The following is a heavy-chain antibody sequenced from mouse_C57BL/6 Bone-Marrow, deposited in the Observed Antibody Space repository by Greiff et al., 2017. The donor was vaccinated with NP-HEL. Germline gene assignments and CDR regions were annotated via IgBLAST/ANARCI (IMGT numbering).Heavy chain of an antibody. CDR1: GYTFTDYY. CDR2: INPYNGGT. D-gene: IGHD1-1*01. V-gene: IGHV1-19*01. CDR3: ARPLLLRFYYFDY. Sequence: VQLQQSGPVLVKPGASVKMSCKASGYTFTDYYMNWVKQSHGKSLEWIGVINPYNGGTSYNQKFKGKATLTVDKSSSTAYMELNSLTSEDSAVYYCARPLLLRFYYFDYWGQGTTLTVSS. J-gene: IGHJ2*01.